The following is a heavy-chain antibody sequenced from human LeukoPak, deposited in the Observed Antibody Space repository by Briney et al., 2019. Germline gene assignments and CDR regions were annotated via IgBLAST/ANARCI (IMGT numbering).Heavy chain of an antibody. J-gene: IGHJ4*02. CDR1: GYTFTSYG. V-gene: IGHV1-18*01. Sequence: ASVKVSCKASGYTFTSYGISWARQAPGQGLEWMGWISAYNGNTNYAQKLQGRVTMTTDTSTSTAYMELRSLRSDDTAVYYCARSNRRGVYCSGGSCYPYYFDYWGQGTLVTVSS. CDR3: ARSNRRGVYCSGGSCYPYYFDY. CDR2: ISAYNGNT. D-gene: IGHD2-15*01.